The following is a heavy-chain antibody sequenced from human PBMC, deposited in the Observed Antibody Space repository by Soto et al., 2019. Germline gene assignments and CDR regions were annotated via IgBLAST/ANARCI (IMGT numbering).Heavy chain of an antibody. CDR1: GFTFSSYG. CDR2: ISYDGSNK. V-gene: IGHV3-30*18. D-gene: IGHD3-9*01. CDR3: AKDLNYYYGMDV. J-gene: IGHJ6*02. Sequence: HPGGSLRLSCAASGFTFSSYGMHWVRQAPGKGLEWVAVISYDGSNKYYADSVKGRFTISRDNSKNTLYLQMNSLRAEDTAVYYCAKDLNYYYGMDVWGQGTTVTVSS.